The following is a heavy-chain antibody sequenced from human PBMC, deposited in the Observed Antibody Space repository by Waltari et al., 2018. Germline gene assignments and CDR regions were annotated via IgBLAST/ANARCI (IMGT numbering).Heavy chain of an antibody. CDR2: ISSSGSLR. Sequence: EVQVMESGGGLVQPGGSLRLACEASGFAFGRCGVDWVRQAAGKGLEWVSYISSSGSLRFYAASVRGRFTISRDNAKNSLYLQMNSLRAEDTAVYYCVRGRSGSYFRYFDYWGQGALVTVSS. J-gene: IGHJ4*02. V-gene: IGHV3-48*03. D-gene: IGHD3-10*01. CDR3: VRGRSGSYFRYFDY. CDR1: GFAFGRCG.